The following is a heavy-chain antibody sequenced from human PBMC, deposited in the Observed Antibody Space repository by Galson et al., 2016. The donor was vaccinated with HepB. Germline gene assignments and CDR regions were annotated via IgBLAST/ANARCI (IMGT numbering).Heavy chain of an antibody. CDR2: ISSSSTTI. CDR1: GFTFSSYS. J-gene: IGHJ4*02. CDR3: AREAAAGY. Sequence: SLRLSCAASGFTFSSYSMNWVRQAPGKRLEWVSYISSSSTTIYYADSVKGRFTIPRDNAKNSLYLKMRRLRAEDTAVYYRAREAAAGYWGQGTLVTVSS. V-gene: IGHV3-48*01. D-gene: IGHD6-25*01.